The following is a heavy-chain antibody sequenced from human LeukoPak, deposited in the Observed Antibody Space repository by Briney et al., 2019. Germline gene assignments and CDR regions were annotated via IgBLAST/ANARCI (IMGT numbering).Heavy chain of an antibody. J-gene: IGHJ6*02. CDR2: FDPEDGET. V-gene: IGHV1-24*01. Sequence: APVKVSCKVSGYTLTELSMHWVRQAPGKGLEWMGGFDPEDGETIYAQKFQGRVTMTEDTSTDTAYMELSSLRSEDTAVYYCATSGDIVVVPAAIDYYYGMDVWGQGTTVTVSS. D-gene: IGHD2-2*02. CDR1: GYTLTELS. CDR3: ATSGDIVVVPAAIDYYYGMDV.